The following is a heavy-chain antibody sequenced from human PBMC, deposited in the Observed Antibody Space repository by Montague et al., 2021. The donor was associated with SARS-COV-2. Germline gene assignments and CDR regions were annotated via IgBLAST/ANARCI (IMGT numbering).Heavy chain of an antibody. CDR3: ARAQRTISGMLIPPYYFDF. V-gene: IGHV4-4*02. J-gene: IGHJ4*02. CDR1: GHSIWSSDW. D-gene: IGHD3-3*01. Sequence: SETLSLTCSVSGHSIWSSDWWTWVRQPPGKGLEWIGEIYHSGSTTYNPSLTSRVTISVDKSKNQFSLPLTSLTAADTAVYYCARAQRTISGMLIPPYYFDFWGQGTLVTVSS. CDR2: IYHSGST.